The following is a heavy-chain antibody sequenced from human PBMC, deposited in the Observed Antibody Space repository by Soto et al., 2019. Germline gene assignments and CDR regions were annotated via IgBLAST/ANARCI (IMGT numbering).Heavy chain of an antibody. D-gene: IGHD4-17*01. CDR2: FSAGGRA. J-gene: IGHJ4*02. Sequence: VQLLESGGAFVQPGGSLRLSCAASGFSINHYAVSWVRQAPGKGLEWVSTFSAGGRAYYADSVRGRFSVARDRSQNTVDLQISVLRPEDSAVYYCAKESMPEHYGDTLFDYWGQGTRVTVSS. V-gene: IGHV3-23*01. CDR3: AKESMPEHYGDTLFDY. CDR1: GFSINHYA.